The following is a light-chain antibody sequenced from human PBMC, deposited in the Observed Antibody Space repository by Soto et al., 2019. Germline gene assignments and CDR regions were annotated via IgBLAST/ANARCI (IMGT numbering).Light chain of an antibody. V-gene: IGLV1-44*01. CDR2: SNN. CDR1: SSNIGSNT. CDR3: AAWDDSLNGSL. Sequence: QSLLTQPPSASGTPGQRVTISCSGSSSNIGSNTVNWYQQLPGTAPKLLIYSNNQRPSGVPDRFSGSKSGTSASLAISGLQSEDEADYYCAAWDDSLNGSLFGTGTKLTVL. J-gene: IGLJ1*01.